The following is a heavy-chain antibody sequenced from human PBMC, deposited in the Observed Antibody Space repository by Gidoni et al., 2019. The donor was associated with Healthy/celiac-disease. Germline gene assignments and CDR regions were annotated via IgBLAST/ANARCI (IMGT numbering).Heavy chain of an antibody. CDR3: AKDFKTGSGPAGY. CDR1: GFTFSSYG. CDR2: ISYDGSNK. D-gene: IGHD3-10*01. V-gene: IGHV3-30*18. J-gene: IGHJ4*02. Sequence: QVQLVESVGGVVQPGRSLRLSCAASGFTFSSYGMHWVRQAPGKGLEWVAVISYDGSNKYYADSVKGRFTISRDNSKNTLYLQMNSLRAEDTAVYYCAKDFKTGSGPAGYWGQGTLVTVSS.